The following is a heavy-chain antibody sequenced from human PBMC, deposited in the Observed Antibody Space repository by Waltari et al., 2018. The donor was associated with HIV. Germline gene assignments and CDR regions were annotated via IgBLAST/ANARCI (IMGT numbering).Heavy chain of an antibody. D-gene: IGHD3-10*02. CDR3: SRDMFGEYDY. CDR1: GFSVSSYW. CDR2: INIDGSRI. V-gene: IGHV3-74*01. J-gene: IGHJ4*02. Sequence: EVQLVQSGGGLIKPGGSLRLSCAASGFSVSSYWMHWVRQTPGKGLVWVSRINIDGSRIDYADSVRGRFTISRDSAKNTLSLQMNSLTEEDTAVYYCSRDMFGEYDYWGQGTLVTVSS.